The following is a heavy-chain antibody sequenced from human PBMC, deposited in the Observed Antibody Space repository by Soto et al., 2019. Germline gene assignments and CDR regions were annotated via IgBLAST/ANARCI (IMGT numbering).Heavy chain of an antibody. J-gene: IGHJ6*03. CDR2: MNPNSGNT. CDR3: VRGPMVRGVHYYYYYMDV. Sequence: ASVKVSCKASGYTFTSYDINWVRQATGQGLEWMGWMNPNSGNTGYAQKFQGRVTMTRNTSISTAYMELSSLRSEDTAVYYCVRGPMVRGVHYYYYYMDVWGKGTTVTVSS. CDR1: GYTFTSYD. V-gene: IGHV1-8*01. D-gene: IGHD3-10*01.